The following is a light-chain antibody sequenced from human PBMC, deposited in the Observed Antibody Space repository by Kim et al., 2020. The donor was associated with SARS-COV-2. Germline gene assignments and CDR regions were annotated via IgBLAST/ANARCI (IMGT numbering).Light chain of an antibody. CDR2: DVS. J-gene: IGLJ2*01. V-gene: IGLV2-14*04. Sequence: GQSITIYCTGTSSDVGGYNYVSWYQQHPGKAPKLMIYDVSKRPSGVSNRFSGSKSGNTASLTISGLQAEDEADYYCSSCTSSSTFVFGGGTQLTVL. CDR1: SSDVGGYNY. CDR3: SSCTSSSTFV.